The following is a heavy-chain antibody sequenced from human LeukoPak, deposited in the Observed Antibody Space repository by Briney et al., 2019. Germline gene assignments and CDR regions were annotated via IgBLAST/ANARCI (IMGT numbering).Heavy chain of an antibody. CDR1: GFTFSSYE. V-gene: IGHV3-7*01. Sequence: GGSLRLSCAASGFTFSSYEMHWVRQAPGKGLEWVANIKQDGSEKKYVDSVKGRFTISRDNAKKSLYLQMNSLRAEDTAVYYCARGKYDSSGYPLLGFDYWGQGTLVTVSS. CDR2: IKQDGSEK. D-gene: IGHD3-22*01. CDR3: ARGKYDSSGYPLLGFDY. J-gene: IGHJ4*02.